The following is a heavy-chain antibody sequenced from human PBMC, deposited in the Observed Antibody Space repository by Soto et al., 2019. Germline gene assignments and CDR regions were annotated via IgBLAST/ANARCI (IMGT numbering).Heavy chain of an antibody. CDR2: IKRDASEK. D-gene: IGHD3-10*01. CDR1: GFAFGNYW. CDR3: ARDSGYGSARSVSHYLDY. J-gene: IGHJ4*02. Sequence: EVQLVESGGGLVQPGGSLRLSCAASGFAFGNYWVSWVRQFQGKGLEWLGTIKRDASEKKYVDSVRGRFTMSRDNANNSLYLQMDCLRGEDTAVYDCARDSGYGSARSVSHYLDYWGQGTLVIVSS. V-gene: IGHV3-7*01.